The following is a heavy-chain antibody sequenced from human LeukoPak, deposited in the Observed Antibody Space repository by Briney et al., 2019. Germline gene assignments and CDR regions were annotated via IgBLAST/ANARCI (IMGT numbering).Heavy chain of an antibody. Sequence: GSSVKVSCKASGGTFSSYAISWVRQAPGQGLEWMGGIIPIFGTANYAQKFQGRVTITTDESTSTAYMELSSLRSDDTAVYYCARAATTYGSGSYYNSYWGQGTLVTVSS. D-gene: IGHD3-10*01. CDR1: GGTFSSYA. CDR3: ARAATTYGSGSYYNSY. CDR2: IIPIFGTA. V-gene: IGHV1-69*05. J-gene: IGHJ4*02.